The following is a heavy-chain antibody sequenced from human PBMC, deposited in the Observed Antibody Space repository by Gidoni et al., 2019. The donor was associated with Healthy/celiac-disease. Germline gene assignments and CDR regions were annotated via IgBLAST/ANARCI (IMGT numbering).Heavy chain of an antibody. V-gene: IGHV3-33*01. J-gene: IGHJ4*02. Sequence: QVQLLESGGGVVQPGRSLRLSCAASGFTFSSYGMHWVRQAPGKGLEWVAVIWYDGSNKYYADSVKGRFTISRDNSKNTLYLQMTSLRAEDTAVYYCARGQGGLADTYYFDYWGQGTLVTVSS. CDR3: ARGQGGLADTYYFDY. CDR2: IWYDGSNK. D-gene: IGHD5-18*01. CDR1: GFTFSSYG.